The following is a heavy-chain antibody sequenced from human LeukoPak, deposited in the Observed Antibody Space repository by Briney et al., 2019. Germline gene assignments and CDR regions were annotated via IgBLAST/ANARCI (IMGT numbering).Heavy chain of an antibody. CDR3: ARDRGSSTSCYSY. CDR1: GFTFSSYS. J-gene: IGHJ4*02. CDR2: ISSSSSYI. Sequence: GSLRLSCAASGFTFSSYSMNWVRQAPGKGLEWVSSISSSSSYIYYADSVKGRFTISGDNAKNSLYLQMNSLRAEDTAVYYCARDRGSSTSCYSYWGQGTLVTVSS. V-gene: IGHV3-21*01. D-gene: IGHD2-2*01.